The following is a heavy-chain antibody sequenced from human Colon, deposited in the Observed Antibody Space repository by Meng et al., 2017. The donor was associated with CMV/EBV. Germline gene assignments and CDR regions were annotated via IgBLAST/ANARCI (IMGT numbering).Heavy chain of an antibody. V-gene: IGHV3-7*04. CDR1: GFTVSGNY. CDR2: INEYGSEK. J-gene: IGHJ6*03. Sequence: GESLKISCAVSGFTVSGNYMAWVRQAPGKGLEWVANINEYGSEKYYVDSVKGRFTISRDFAKNLLYLQLSSLRAEDTAVYYCARGNPMTTVTTVRGSYYYYSMDVWGRGTTVTVSS. D-gene: IGHD4-17*01. CDR3: ARGNPMTTVTTVRGSYYYYSMDV.